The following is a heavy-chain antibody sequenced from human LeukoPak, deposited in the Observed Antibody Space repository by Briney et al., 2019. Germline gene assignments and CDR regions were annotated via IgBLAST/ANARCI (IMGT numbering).Heavy chain of an antibody. CDR2: ISTYNYNT. CDR1: GYTFTSYG. Sequence: GASVKVSCKTSGYTFTSYGVGWVRQAPGQRLEWMGWISTYNYNTNYAQKFRGRVTLTKDTSTSTVYMELRSLRSDDTAIYYCARQVDSTMALPDYWGQGTLVTVSS. J-gene: IGHJ4*02. CDR3: ARQVDSTMALPDY. D-gene: IGHD5-18*01. V-gene: IGHV1-18*01.